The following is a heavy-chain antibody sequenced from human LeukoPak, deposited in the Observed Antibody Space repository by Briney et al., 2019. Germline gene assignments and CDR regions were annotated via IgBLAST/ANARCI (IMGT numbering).Heavy chain of an antibody. CDR3: ARLPTLVRGVDY. Sequence: GESLKISCKGSGYSFTSSWIGWVRKMPGKGLEWMGIIYPGDSDTRYSPSFRGQVTISAGKSISTAYLQWSSLEASDTAVYYCARLPTLVRGVDYWGQGTLVTVSS. CDR2: IYPGDSDT. J-gene: IGHJ4*02. V-gene: IGHV5-51*01. CDR1: GYSFTSSW. D-gene: IGHD3-10*01.